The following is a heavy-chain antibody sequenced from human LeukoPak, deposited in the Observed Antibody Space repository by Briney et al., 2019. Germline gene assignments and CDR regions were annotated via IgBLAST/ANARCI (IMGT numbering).Heavy chain of an antibody. J-gene: IGHJ4*02. V-gene: IGHV3-23*01. CDR2: ISGSGGST. CDR3: AKDPEPWEWELVGVFDY. D-gene: IGHD1-26*01. CDR1: GFTFSSYA. Sequence: PGGSLRLSCAASGFTFSSYAMSWVRQAPGKGLEWVSAISGSGGSTYYADSVKGRLTISRDNSKNTLYLQMNSLRAEDTAVYYCAKDPEPWEWELVGVFDYWGQGTLVTVSS.